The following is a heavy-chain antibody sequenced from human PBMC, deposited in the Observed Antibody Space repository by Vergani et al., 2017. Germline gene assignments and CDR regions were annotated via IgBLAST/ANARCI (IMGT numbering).Heavy chain of an antibody. CDR3: AREVYSGYDSSWFDP. CDR2: IWYDGSNK. D-gene: IGHD5-12*01. Sequence: QVQLVESGGGVVQPGGSLRLSCAASGFTFSSYGMHWVRQAPGKGLEWVAVIWYDGSNKYYADSVKGRFTISRDNSKNTLYLQMNSLRAEDTAVYYCAREVYSGYDSSWFDPWGQGTLVTVSS. CDR1: GFTFSSYG. J-gene: IGHJ5*02. V-gene: IGHV3-33*01.